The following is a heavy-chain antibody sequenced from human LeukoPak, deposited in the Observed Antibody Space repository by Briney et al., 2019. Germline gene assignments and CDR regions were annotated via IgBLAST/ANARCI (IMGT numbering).Heavy chain of an antibody. CDR2: ISYDGTIK. V-gene: IGHV3-30*03. D-gene: IGHD6-6*01. CDR1: GFTFSTYG. J-gene: IGHJ6*02. Sequence: PGTSLRLSCAVSGFTFSTYGMQWVRQAPGKGLEWVSLISYDGTIKYYADSVKGRFTISKDNSKNILYLQMDSLRAEDTAVYYCARDSSSSYYYYYGMDVWGQGTTVTVSS. CDR3: ARDSSSSYYYYYGMDV.